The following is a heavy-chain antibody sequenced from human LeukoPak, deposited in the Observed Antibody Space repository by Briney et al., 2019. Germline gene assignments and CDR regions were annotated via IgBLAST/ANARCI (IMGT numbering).Heavy chain of an antibody. CDR2: ISGTGAGT. D-gene: IGHD6-13*01. CDR1: GFTFNSYA. J-gene: IGHJ4*02. Sequence: GGSLRLSCAASGFTFNSYAMSWVRQAPGKGLEWVSAISGTGAGTYYADSVKGRFTISRDNSKNTLYLQMNSLRAEDTAVYYCAKDYSSSWYRSYFDYWGQGTLVTVSS. CDR3: AKDYSSSWYRSYFDY. V-gene: IGHV3-23*01.